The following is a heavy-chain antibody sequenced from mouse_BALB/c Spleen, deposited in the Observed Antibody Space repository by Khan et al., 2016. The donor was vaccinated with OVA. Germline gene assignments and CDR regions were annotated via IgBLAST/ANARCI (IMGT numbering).Heavy chain of an antibody. CDR2: IYPTGYYT. V-gene: IGHV1-63*02. CDR3: TRWATWFFDV. CDR1: GYTFTNYW. D-gene: IGHD3-1*01. J-gene: IGHJ1*01. Sequence: QVQLKQSGNELIRPGTSVKMSCKASGYTFTNYWLGWVKRRPGHGLEWIGDIYPTGYYTNYNEKFKDKATLTVDTSSNTAYMQLSSLTSEDSAVYFCTRWATWFFDVWGAGTTVTVSS.